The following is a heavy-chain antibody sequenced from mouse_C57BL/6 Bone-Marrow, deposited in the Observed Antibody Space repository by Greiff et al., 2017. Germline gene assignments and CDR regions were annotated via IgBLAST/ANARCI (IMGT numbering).Heavy chain of an antibody. CDR3: ARGSNYYGRRYYLDY. V-gene: IGHV1-59*01. CDR2: IDPSDSYT. Sequence: VQLQQPGAELVRPGTSVKLSCKASGYTFTSYWMHWVKQRPGQGLEWIGVIDPSDSYTNYNQKFKGKATLTVDTSSSTAYMQLSSLTSEDSAVYYCARGSNYYGRRYYLDYWGQGTTLTVSS. J-gene: IGHJ2*01. CDR1: GYTFTSYW. D-gene: IGHD1-1*01.